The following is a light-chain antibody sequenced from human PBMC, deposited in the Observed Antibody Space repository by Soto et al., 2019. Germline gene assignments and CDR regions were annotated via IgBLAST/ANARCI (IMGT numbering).Light chain of an antibody. J-gene: IGKJ4*01. CDR3: HQYNTWPPRLT. Sequence: EIVMTQSPATLSVSPGERATLSCRASQSVSSNLAWYQQKPGQAPRLLIYGASTRATGIPARFSGSGSGTELTLTISSLQSEDFAVYSCHQYNTWPPRLTFGGGTKAQIK. V-gene: IGKV3-15*01. CDR2: GAS. CDR1: QSVSSN.